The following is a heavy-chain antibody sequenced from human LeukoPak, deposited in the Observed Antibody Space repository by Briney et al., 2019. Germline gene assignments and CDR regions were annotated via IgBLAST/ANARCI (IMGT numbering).Heavy chain of an antibody. Sequence: ASVKVSCKASGYTFTSYYMHWVRQAPGQGLEWMGIINPSGGSTSYAQKFQGRVTMTRDTSTSTVYMELSSLRSEDTAVYYCARVFTIAAAGRYFDYWGQGTLVTVSS. D-gene: IGHD6-13*01. V-gene: IGHV1-46*01. CDR2: INPSGGST. J-gene: IGHJ4*02. CDR1: GYTFTSYY. CDR3: ARVFTIAAAGRYFDY.